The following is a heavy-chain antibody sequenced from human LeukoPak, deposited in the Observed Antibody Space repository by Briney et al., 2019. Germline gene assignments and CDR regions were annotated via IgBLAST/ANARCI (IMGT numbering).Heavy chain of an antibody. V-gene: IGHV4-59*08. Sequence: SETLSLTCTVSSGSLTSYYWSWIRQPPGKGLQWIGYIYYSGSVNYNPSLKSRVTISVDTSKNQFSLNLSSVTAADTAVYYCARLGSYFDYWGQGTQVTVSS. J-gene: IGHJ4*02. CDR2: IYYSGSV. CDR1: SGSLTSYY. CDR3: ARLGSYFDY.